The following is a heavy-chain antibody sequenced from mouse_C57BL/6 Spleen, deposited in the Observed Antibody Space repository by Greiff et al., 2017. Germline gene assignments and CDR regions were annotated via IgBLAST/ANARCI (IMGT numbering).Heavy chain of an antibody. CDR3: AIYYGNSDYAIDY. J-gene: IGHJ4*01. D-gene: IGHD1-1*01. CDR1: GYTFTSYW. V-gene: IGHV1-55*01. CDR2: IYPGSGST. Sequence: VQLQQPGAELVKPGASVKMSCKASGYTFTSYWITWVKQRPGQGLEWIGDIYPGSGSTNYNEKFKSKATLTVDTSSSTAYMQLSSLTSEDSAVYYWAIYYGNSDYAIDYWGQGTSVTVSS.